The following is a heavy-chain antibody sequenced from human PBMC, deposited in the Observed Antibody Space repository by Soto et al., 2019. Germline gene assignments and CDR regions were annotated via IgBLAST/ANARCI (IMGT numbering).Heavy chain of an antibody. CDR1: GFTFSSYA. J-gene: IGHJ3*02. D-gene: IGHD3-22*01. CDR3: VKYYYDSSGDNAFDI. Sequence: GGSLRLSCSASGFTFSSYAMHWVRQAPGKGLEYVSAISSNGGSTYYADSVKGRFTISRDNSKNTLYLQMSSLRAEDTAVYYCVKYYYDSSGDNAFDIWGQGTMVTVSS. V-gene: IGHV3-64D*06. CDR2: ISSNGGST.